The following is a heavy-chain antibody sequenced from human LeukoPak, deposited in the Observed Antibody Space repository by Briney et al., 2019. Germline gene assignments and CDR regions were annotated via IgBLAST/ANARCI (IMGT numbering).Heavy chain of an antibody. CDR2: IYYSGST. CDR3: ARRGRGGGVVPAADLDY. J-gene: IGHJ4*02. V-gene: IGHV4-39*01. D-gene: IGHD2-2*01. Sequence: PSETLSLTCTVSGVSISSSSYYWGWIRQPPGKGLEWIGSIYYSGSTYYNPALKSLTTVSVNTTKNQLSLTLSSVTGADTAVYYCARRGRGGGVVPAADLDYWGQGTLVTVSS. CDR1: GVSISSSSYY.